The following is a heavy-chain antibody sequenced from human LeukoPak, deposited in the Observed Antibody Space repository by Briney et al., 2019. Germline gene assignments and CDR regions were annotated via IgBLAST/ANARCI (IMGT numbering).Heavy chain of an antibody. Sequence: ASVKVSCKASGYTFTSYGISWVRQAPGQGLEWMGWISAYNGDTNYAQKLQGRVTMTTDTSTSTAYMELRSLRSDDTAVYYCARGGDYYDSSGYSRLGYWGQGTLVTVSS. V-gene: IGHV1-18*01. J-gene: IGHJ4*02. CDR3: ARGGDYYDSSGYSRLGY. CDR1: GYTFTSYG. D-gene: IGHD3-22*01. CDR2: ISAYNGDT.